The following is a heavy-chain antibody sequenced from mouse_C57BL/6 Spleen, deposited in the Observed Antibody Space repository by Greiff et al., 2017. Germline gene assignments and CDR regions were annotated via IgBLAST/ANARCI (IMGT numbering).Heavy chain of an antibody. V-gene: IGHV1-82*01. D-gene: IGHD2-3*01. Sequence: VQLVESGPELVKPGASVKISCKASGYAFSSSWMNWVKQRPGKGLEWIGRIYPGDGDTNYNGKFKGKATLTADKSSSTAYMQLSSLTSEDSAVYFCARWDGYYDYAMDYGGQGTSVTVSS. CDR3: ARWDGYYDYAMDY. J-gene: IGHJ4*01. CDR1: GYAFSSSW. CDR2: IYPGDGDT.